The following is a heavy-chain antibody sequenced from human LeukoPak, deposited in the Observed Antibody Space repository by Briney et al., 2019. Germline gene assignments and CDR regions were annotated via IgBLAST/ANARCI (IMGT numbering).Heavy chain of an antibody. J-gene: IGHJ3*02. D-gene: IGHD4-11*01. CDR1: GGSISSHY. CDR2: IYYSGST. CDR3: ARETYTKHAFDI. Sequence: SETLSLTCTVSGGSISSHYWSWIRQPPGKGLEWIGYIYYSGSTNYNPSLTSRVTISVDTSKNQFSLKLSSVTAADTAVYYCARETYTKHAFDIWGQGTMVTVSS. V-gene: IGHV4-59*11.